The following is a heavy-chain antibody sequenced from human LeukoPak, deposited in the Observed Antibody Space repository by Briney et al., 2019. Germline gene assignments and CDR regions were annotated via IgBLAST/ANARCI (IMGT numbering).Heavy chain of an antibody. D-gene: IGHD3-22*01. Sequence: GGSLRLSCAASGLTFSSYEVNWVRQAPGKGLEWVSAISGSGGSTYYADSVKGRFTISRDNSKNTLYLQMNSLRAEDTAVYYCAKDEAVQYYDSSGTDAFDIWGQGTMVTVSS. CDR3: AKDEAVQYYDSSGTDAFDI. V-gene: IGHV3-23*01. CDR2: ISGSGGST. J-gene: IGHJ3*02. CDR1: GLTFSSYE.